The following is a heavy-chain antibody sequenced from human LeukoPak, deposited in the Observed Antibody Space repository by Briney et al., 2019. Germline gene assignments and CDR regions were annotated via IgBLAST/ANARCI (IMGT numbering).Heavy chain of an antibody. Sequence: GGSLRLSCAASGFTFSSYAMHWVRQAPGKGLEWVAVISYDGSNKYYADSVKGRFTISRDNSKNTLYLQMNSLRAEDTAVYYCARDQDPDYYYGMDVWGQGTTVTVPS. CDR3: ARDQDPDYYYGMDV. CDR2: ISYDGSNK. V-gene: IGHV3-30*04. J-gene: IGHJ6*02. D-gene: IGHD2-15*01. CDR1: GFTFSSYA.